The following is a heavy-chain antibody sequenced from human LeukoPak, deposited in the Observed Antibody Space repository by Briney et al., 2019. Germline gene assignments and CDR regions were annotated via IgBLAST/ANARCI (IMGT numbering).Heavy chain of an antibody. J-gene: IGHJ5*02. V-gene: IGHV1-69*13. D-gene: IGHD6-19*01. Sequence: SVKVSRKASGGTFSSYAISWVRQAPGQGLEWMGGIIPIFGTANYAQKFQGRVTITADESTSTAYMELSSLRSEDTAVYYCAREEEAVAANWFDPWGQGTLVTVSS. CDR3: AREEEAVAANWFDP. CDR2: IIPIFGTA. CDR1: GGTFSSYA.